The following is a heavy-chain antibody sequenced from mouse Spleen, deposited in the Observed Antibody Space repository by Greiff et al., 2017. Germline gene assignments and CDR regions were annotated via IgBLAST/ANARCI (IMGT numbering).Heavy chain of an antibody. J-gene: IGHJ3*01. D-gene: IGHD3-1*01. V-gene: IGHV1-80*01. CDR1: GYAFSSYW. CDR2: IYPGDGDT. Sequence: QVQLKESGAELVKPGASVKISCKASGYAFSSYWMNWVKQRPGKGLEWIGQIYPGDGDTNYNGKFKGKATLTADKSSSTAYMQLSSLTSEDSAVYFCARYSSGYGFAYWGQGTLVTVSA. CDR3: ARYSSGYGFAY.